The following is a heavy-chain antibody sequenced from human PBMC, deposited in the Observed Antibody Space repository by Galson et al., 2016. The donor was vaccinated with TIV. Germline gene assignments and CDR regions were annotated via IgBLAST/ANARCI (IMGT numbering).Heavy chain of an antibody. V-gene: IGHV3-30-3*01. CDR1: GFTFNYYP. CDR3: AKEVKRRLHY. D-gene: IGHD1-1*01. CDR2: ISYDGSSK. J-gene: IGHJ4*02. Sequence: SLRLSCADAGFTFNYYPMHWVRRAPGKGLEWVGVISYDGSSKYYADSVKGRFTISRDNSKNTLYLQMNSLRREDTAVYYCAKEVKRRLHYWGQGTLVTVSP.